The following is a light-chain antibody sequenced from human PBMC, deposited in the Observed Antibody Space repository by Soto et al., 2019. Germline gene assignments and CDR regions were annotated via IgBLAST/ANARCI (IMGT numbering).Light chain of an antibody. CDR3: QQYGSSYT. CDR1: QSVRNNY. J-gene: IGKJ3*01. CDR2: GTY. V-gene: IGKV3-20*01. Sequence: EIVLTQSPGTLSLSPGERATLSCRASQSVRNNYLAWYQQQPGQAPRLLIYGTYTRDTGIPDRFSGSGSGTDCTLTISRLETEDFAVYYCQQYGSSYTFGPGTKVEIK.